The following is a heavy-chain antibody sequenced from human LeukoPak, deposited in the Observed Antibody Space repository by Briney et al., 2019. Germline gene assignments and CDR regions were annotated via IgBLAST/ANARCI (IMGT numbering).Heavy chain of an antibody. CDR3: AREDYGDSSRWFDP. CDR1: GYTFTGYY. V-gene: IGHV1-2*02. Sequence: GASVKVSCKASGYTFTGYYMHWVRQAPGQGLEWMGWINPNSGGTNYAQKFQGRVTMTRDTSISTAYMELSRPRSDDTAVYYCAREDYGDSSRWFDPWGQGTLVTVSS. D-gene: IGHD4-17*01. CDR2: INPNSGGT. J-gene: IGHJ5*02.